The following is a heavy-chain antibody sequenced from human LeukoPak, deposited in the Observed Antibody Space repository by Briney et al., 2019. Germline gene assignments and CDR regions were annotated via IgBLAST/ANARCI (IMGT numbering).Heavy chain of an antibody. V-gene: IGHV3-23*01. CDR2: ISGSGGSA. CDR1: GFTFSSYA. Sequence: GGSLRLSCAASGFTFSSYAMSWVRQAPGKGLEWVSAISGSGGSAYYADSVKGRFTISRDNSKNTLYLQMTSLRADDTAVYYCATSDDAAGTSWGQGTLVAVSS. CDR3: ATSDDAAGTS. J-gene: IGHJ5*02. D-gene: IGHD6-25*01.